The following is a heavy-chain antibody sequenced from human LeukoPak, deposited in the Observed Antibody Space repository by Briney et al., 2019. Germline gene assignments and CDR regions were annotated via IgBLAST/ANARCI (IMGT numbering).Heavy chain of an antibody. CDR1: GYTFTSYG. CDR2: TSAHNDDT. D-gene: IGHD1-1*01. CDR3: ARDWDSRNDYFDP. J-gene: IGHJ4*02. V-gene: IGHV1-18*01. Sequence: ASVKVSCKASGYTFTSYGISWVRRAPGQGLEWMGWTSAHNDDTNYAETLQGRLTMTTDISASTAYMELTSLRSDDTAVYYCARDWDSRNDYFDPWGQGTLVIVSS.